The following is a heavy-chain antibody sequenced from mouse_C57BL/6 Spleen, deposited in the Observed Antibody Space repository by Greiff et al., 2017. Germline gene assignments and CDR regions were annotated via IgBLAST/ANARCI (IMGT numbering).Heavy chain of an antibody. J-gene: IGHJ1*03. D-gene: IGHD2-2*01. CDR2: IYPRDGST. CDR1: GYTFTDYT. Sequence: QVQLQQSDAELVKPGASVKISCKASGYTFTDYTIHWMKQRPEQGLEWIGYIYPRDGSTKYNEKFKGKATLTADKSSSTAFMQLNSLTSEDSAVYFSARYPLQCDGCDGYFGGWGTGTTVTVST. V-gene: IGHV1-78*01. CDR3: ARYPLQCDGCDGYFGG.